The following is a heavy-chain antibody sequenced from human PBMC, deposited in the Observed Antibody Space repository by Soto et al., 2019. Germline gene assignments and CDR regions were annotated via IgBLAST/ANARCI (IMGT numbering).Heavy chain of an antibody. CDR3: ANGKTSGWYFFDY. D-gene: IGHD6-19*01. CDR2: ISASGRDT. CDR1: GFTFSNYA. V-gene: IGHV3-23*01. J-gene: IGHJ4*02. Sequence: EVQLLESGGDLAQPGGSLRLSCAASGFTFSNYAMSWVRQAPGKGLEWVSGISASGRDTYYADSVKDRFTISRDNSKNTVYLKINSLRPDDTATYYCANGKTSGWYFFDYWGQGTTVTVSS.